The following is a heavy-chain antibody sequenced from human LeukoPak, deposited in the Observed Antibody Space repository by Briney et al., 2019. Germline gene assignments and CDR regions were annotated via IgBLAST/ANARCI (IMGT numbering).Heavy chain of an antibody. V-gene: IGHV1-2*02. D-gene: IGHD3-10*01. CDR2: INPNSGGT. CDR1: GYTLTGYY. CDR3: ARDGDGRINFDY. J-gene: IGHJ4*02. Sequence: EASVKVSCKASGYTLTGYYMHWVRQAPGQGLEWMGWINPNSGGTNYAQKFQGRVTMTRDTSISIDYMGLSSLTSDDTAVYYCARDGDGRINFDYWGQGTLVTVSS.